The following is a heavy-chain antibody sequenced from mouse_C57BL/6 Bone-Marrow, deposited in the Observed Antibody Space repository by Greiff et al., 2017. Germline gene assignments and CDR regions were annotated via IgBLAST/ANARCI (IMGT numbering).Heavy chain of an antibody. Sequence: EVKVVESGPGLAKPSQTLSLTCSVTGYSITSDYWNWIRKFPGNKLEYMGYISYSGSTYYNPSLKSRISITRDTSKNQYYLQLNSVTTEDTATYYCASERTGTGYWYFDVWGTGTTVTVSS. CDR2: ISYSGST. CDR3: ASERTGTGYWYFDV. V-gene: IGHV3-8*01. J-gene: IGHJ1*03. D-gene: IGHD4-1*01. CDR1: GYSITSDY.